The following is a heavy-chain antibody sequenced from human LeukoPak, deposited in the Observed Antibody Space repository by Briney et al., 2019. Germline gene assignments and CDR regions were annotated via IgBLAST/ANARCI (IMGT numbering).Heavy chain of an antibody. Sequence: ASVNVSCKASGGTFSSYAISWVRQAPGQGLEWMGGIIPIFGTANYAQKFQGRVTITADESTSTAYMELSSLRSEDTAVYYCARDSSGWKPDFFDYWGQGTLVTVFS. D-gene: IGHD6-19*01. J-gene: IGHJ4*02. CDR3: ARDSSGWKPDFFDY. CDR1: GGTFSSYA. CDR2: IIPIFGTA. V-gene: IGHV1-69*13.